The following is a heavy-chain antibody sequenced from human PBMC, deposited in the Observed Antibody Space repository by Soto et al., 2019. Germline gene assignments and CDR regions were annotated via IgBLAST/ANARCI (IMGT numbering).Heavy chain of an antibody. D-gene: IGHD2-21*02. CDR2: INAGNGNT. V-gene: IGHV1-3*05. Sequence: QVQLVQSGAEEKKPGASVKVSCRASGYTFTSYAMHWVRQAPGQRLGWMGWINAGNGNTKYSQKFQGRVTITRDTSASTAYMELSSLRSEDTAVYYCARSIVVVTALDYWGQGTLVTVSS. CDR3: ARSIVVVTALDY. J-gene: IGHJ4*02. CDR1: GYTFTSYA.